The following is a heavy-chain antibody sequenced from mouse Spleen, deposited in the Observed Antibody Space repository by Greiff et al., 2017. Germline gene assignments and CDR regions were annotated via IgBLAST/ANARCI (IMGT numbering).Heavy chain of an antibody. CDR2: IHPNSGST. Sequence: QVQLKESGAELVKPGASVKLSCKASGYTFTSYWMHWVKQRPGQGLEWIGMIHPNSGSTNYNEKFKSKATLTVDKSSSTAYMQLSSLTSEDSAVYYCARPNWDQFAYWGQGTLVTVSA. J-gene: IGHJ3*01. V-gene: IGHV1-64*01. CDR1: GYTFTSYW. D-gene: IGHD4-1*01. CDR3: ARPNWDQFAY.